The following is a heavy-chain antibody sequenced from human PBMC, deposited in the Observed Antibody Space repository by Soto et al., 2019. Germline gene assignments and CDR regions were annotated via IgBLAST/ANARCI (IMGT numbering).Heavy chain of an antibody. D-gene: IGHD1-26*01. CDR1: GFTFSSYA. CDR2: ISGSGGST. V-gene: IGHV3-23*01. J-gene: IGHJ6*02. CDR3: AKDIGIGRYGMDV. Sequence: PGGSLRLSCAASGFTFSSYAMSWVRQAPGKGLEWVSAISGSGGSTYYADSVKGRSTISRDNSKNTLYLQMNSLRAEDTAVYYCAKDIGIGRYGMDVWGQGTTVTVSS.